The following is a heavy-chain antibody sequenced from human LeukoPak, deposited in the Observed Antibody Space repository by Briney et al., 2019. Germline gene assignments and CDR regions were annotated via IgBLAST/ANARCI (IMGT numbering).Heavy chain of an antibody. J-gene: IGHJ5*02. CDR2: IYHSGST. CDR1: GGSISSSNR. D-gene: IGHD2-15*01. V-gene: IGHV4-4*02. Sequence: PSETLSLTCAVSGGSISSSNRWSWVRQPPGKGLEWIGEIYHSGSTNYNPSLKSRVTISVDKSKNQFSLKLSSVTAADTAVYYCARVFSGVVAANRRNWFDPWGQGTLVTVSS. CDR3: ARVFSGVVAANRRNWFDP.